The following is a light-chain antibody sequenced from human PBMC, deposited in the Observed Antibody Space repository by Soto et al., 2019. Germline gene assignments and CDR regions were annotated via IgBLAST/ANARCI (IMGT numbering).Light chain of an antibody. V-gene: IGKV1-5*01. Sequence: EIQMTQSPSTLSVSVGDRVARTCRASQSFRNSLAWYQQKAGKAPTLLIYDASTLQSGVPSRFSGSGSGTEFSLTISSLQPEDFATYYCLCYITYPWTFGQGTKVDI. CDR2: DAS. CDR3: LCYITYPWT. CDR1: QSFRNS. J-gene: IGKJ1*01.